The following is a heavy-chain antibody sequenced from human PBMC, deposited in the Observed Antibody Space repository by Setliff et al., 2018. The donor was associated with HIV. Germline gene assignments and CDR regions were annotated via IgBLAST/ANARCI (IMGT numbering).Heavy chain of an antibody. CDR2: MNPNSGNT. V-gene: IGHV1-8*02. J-gene: IGHJ4*02. D-gene: IGHD2-15*01. CDR1: GYTFTSYD. CDR3: ARASAATYCSGGACYLPDY. Sequence: ASVKVSCKASGYTFTSYDINWVRQATGQGLEWMGWMNPNSGNTGYAQKFQGRVTMTRNTSISTAYMELSSLRSEDTATYYCARASAATYCSGGACYLPDYWGQGTLVTVSS.